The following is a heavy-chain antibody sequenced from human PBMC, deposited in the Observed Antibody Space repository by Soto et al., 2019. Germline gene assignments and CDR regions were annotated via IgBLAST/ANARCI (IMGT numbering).Heavy chain of an antibody. CDR2: ISGSGGST. V-gene: IGHV3-23*01. J-gene: IGHJ4*02. CDR1: GFTFSSYA. D-gene: IGHD6-19*01. CDR3: AKDSRIAVAGTIDY. Sequence: EVQLLESGGGLVQPGGSLRLSCAASGFTFSSYAMSWVRQAPGKGLEWVSAISGSGGSTYYADSVKGRFTISRDNTKNTLYLQMNSLRAEDTAVYYCAKDSRIAVAGTIDYWGQGTLVTVSS.